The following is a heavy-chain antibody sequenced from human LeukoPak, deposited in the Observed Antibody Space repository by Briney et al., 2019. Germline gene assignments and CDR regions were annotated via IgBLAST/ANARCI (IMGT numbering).Heavy chain of an antibody. CDR1: SGSISDYY. CDR3: AGGLFYPNYMDV. V-gene: IGHV4-59*12. CDR2: IYYRGNT. Sequence: PSETLSLTCTVSSGSISDYYWSLIRQPPGRGLEWIGYIYYRGNTNSSPSLKSRVTISVDTSKNHFSLKLNSVTATDTAVYYCAGGLFYPNYMDVWGKGTTVIVSS. J-gene: IGHJ6*03.